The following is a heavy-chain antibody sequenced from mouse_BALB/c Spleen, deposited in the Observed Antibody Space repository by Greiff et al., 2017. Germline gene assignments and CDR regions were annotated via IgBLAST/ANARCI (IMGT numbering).Heavy chain of an antibody. CDR2: IRLKSNNYAT. Sequence: EVKVEESGGGLVQPGGSMKLSCVASGFTFSNYWMNWVRQSPEKGLEWVAEIRLKSNNYATHYAESVKGRFTISRDDSKSSVYLQMNNLRAEDTGIYYCTSPRNWSWFAYWGQGTLVTVSA. CDR3: TSPRNWSWFAY. CDR1: GFTFSNYW. J-gene: IGHJ3*01. V-gene: IGHV6-6*02. D-gene: IGHD4-1*01.